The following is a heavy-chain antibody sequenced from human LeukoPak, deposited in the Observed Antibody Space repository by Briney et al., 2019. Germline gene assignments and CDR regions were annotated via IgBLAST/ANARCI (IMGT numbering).Heavy chain of an antibody. V-gene: IGHV3-7*01. CDR1: GFTFSSYW. CDR3: VVTTRSKSFDY. CDR2: IKQDGSEK. D-gene: IGHD1-1*01. J-gene: IGHJ4*02. Sequence: PGGSLRLSCAASGFTFSSYWMSWVRQAPGKGLGWVAQIKQDGSEKTYVDSVKGRFTVSRDNAENSLFLQMDSLRVEDTAFYYCVVTTRSKSFDYWGQGTLVTVSS.